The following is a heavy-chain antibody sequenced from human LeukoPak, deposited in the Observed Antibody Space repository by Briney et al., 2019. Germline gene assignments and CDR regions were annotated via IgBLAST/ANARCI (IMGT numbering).Heavy chain of an antibody. J-gene: IGHJ4*02. CDR2: IYHSGST. V-gene: IGHV4-30-2*01. Sequence: SETLLLTCTVSGGSIGSGGYYWSWIRQPPGKGLEWIGYIYHSGSTYYNPSLKSRVTISVDRSKNQFSLKLSSVTAADTAVYYCAREVGAARDFDYWGQGTLVTVSS. CDR3: AREVGAARDFDY. D-gene: IGHD6-6*01. CDR1: GGSIGSGGYY.